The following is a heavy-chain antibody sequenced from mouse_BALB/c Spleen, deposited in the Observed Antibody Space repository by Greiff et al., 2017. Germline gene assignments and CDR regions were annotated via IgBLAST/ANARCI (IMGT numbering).Heavy chain of an antibody. CDR3: TRSGDVGAY. Sequence: LQESGAELVKPGASVKLSCKASGYTFTSYYMYWVKQRPGQGLEWIGEINPSNGGTNFNEKFKSKATLTVDKSSSTAYMQLSSLTSEDSAVYYCTRSGDVGAYWGQGTLVTVSA. CDR1: GYTFTSYY. CDR2: INPSNGGT. D-gene: IGHD3-3*01. J-gene: IGHJ3*01. V-gene: IGHV1S81*02.